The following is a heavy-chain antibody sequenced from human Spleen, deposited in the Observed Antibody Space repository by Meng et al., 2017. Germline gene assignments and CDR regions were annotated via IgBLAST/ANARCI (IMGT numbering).Heavy chain of an antibody. V-gene: IGHV6-1*01. CDR3: ARNQYSSGLDDAFDI. D-gene: IGHD6-19*01. CDR2: TYYRSKWYN. J-gene: IGHJ3*02. Sequence: SETLSLTCAISGDSVSSNSAAWNWIRQSPSRGLEWLGRTYYRSKWYNDYAVSVKSRITINPDPSKNQFSLQLNSVTPEDTAVYYCARNQYSSGLDDAFDIWGQGTMVTVSS. CDR1: GDSVSSNSAA.